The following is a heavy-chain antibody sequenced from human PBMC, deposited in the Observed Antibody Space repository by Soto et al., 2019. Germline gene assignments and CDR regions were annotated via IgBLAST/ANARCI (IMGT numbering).Heavy chain of an antibody. CDR3: VKYTVTEDLGES. D-gene: IGHD3-16*01. Sequence: EVQLLESGGDVVRPGGSLRLSCAASGFTFSSYAMGWVRQGPGKGLEWVAGVSRAGTYTLYADSVRGRFSISRDNSRDTVDLYMNALRGDDTAVYFCVKYTVTEDLGESWGQGTLVSVSS. J-gene: IGHJ5*02. CDR1: GFTFSSYA. V-gene: IGHV3-23*01. CDR2: VSRAGTYT.